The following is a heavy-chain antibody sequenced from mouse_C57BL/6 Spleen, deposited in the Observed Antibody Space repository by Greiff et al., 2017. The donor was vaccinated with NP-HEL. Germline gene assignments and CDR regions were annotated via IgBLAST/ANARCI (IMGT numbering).Heavy chain of an antibody. CDR3: ARSYGNYAMDY. D-gene: IGHD2-1*01. CDR1: GYAFSSSW. J-gene: IGHJ4*01. CDR2: IYPGDGDT. V-gene: IGHV1-82*01. Sequence: QVQLQQSGPELVKPGASVKISCKASGYAFSSSWINWVKQRPGKGLEWIGRIYPGDGDTNYNGKFKGKATLTADKSSSTAYMQLSSLTSEDSAVYFCARSYGNYAMDYWGQGTSVTVSS.